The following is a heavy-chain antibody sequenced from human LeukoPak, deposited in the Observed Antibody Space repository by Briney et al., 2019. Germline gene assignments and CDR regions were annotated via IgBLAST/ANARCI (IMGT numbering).Heavy chain of an antibody. J-gene: IGHJ4*02. Sequence: TLSLTCTVSGGSISSGDYYWSWIRQPPGKGLEWIGYIYYSGSTYYNPSLKRRVTISVDTSKNQFSVKLSSVTAADTAVYYCARVGSNMKGATYFDYWGQGTLVTVSS. CDR1: GGSISSGDYY. V-gene: IGHV4-30-4*08. CDR3: ARVGSNMKGATYFDY. CDR2: IYYSGST. D-gene: IGHD1-26*01.